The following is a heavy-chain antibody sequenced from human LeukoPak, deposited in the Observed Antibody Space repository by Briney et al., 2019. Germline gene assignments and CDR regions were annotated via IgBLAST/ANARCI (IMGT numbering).Heavy chain of an antibody. CDR1: GYTFTGYY. CDR2: INPNSGGT. CDR3: ARDYYGSGSYYGMDV. V-gene: IGHV1-2*02. Sequence: ASVKVSCKASGYTFTGYYMHWVRQAPGQGLEWMGWINPNSGGTNYAQKFQGRVTMTRDTSISTAYMELSRLRPDDTAVYYCARDYYGSGSYYGMDVWGQGTTVTVSS. J-gene: IGHJ6*02. D-gene: IGHD3-10*01.